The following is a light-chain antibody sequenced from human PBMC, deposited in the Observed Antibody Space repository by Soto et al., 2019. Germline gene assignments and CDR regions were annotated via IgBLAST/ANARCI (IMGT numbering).Light chain of an antibody. CDR2: DVS. CDR1: SSDVGGYNY. CDR3: SSYTGSSTYVV. J-gene: IGLJ2*01. Sequence: QSALTQPASVSGSPGQSITISCTGTSSDVGGYNYVSWYQQHPGKAPKLMIYDVSNRPSGVSNRFSGSKSGNTASLTISGLQAEDVADYYCSSYTGSSTYVVFGGGTKLTVL. V-gene: IGLV2-14*01.